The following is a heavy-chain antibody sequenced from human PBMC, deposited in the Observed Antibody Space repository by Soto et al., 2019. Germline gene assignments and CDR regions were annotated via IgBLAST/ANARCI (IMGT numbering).Heavy chain of an antibody. J-gene: IGHJ4*02. CDR1: GFTFTNYA. V-gene: IGHV3-23*01. D-gene: IGHD3-3*02. Sequence: GGSLRLSCAASGFTFTNYAMNWVRQAPGKGLQWVSGISGSGGTTWYTDSVRGRFTISRDNSKNTLFLQMNSLRGEDTAIYYCVSAGSLAFWGQGTLVTVSS. CDR2: ISGSGGTT. CDR3: VSAGSLAF.